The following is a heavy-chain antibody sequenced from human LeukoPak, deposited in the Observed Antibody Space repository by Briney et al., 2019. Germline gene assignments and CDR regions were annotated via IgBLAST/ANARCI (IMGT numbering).Heavy chain of an antibody. J-gene: IGHJ4*02. D-gene: IGHD5-18*01. CDR1: GFSLKTYN. V-gene: IGHV3-21*01. CDR3: ARDLQLWTTRDTRGGAQVGY. Sequence: GGPLRLACVGSGFSLKTYNMNWVRQAPGKGLEWVSSMTTSRYIYYADSVKGRFTISRDDAKNTLYLQMNSLRAEDTAVYYCARDLQLWTTRDTRGGAQVGYWGQGTLVTVSS. CDR2: MTTSRYI.